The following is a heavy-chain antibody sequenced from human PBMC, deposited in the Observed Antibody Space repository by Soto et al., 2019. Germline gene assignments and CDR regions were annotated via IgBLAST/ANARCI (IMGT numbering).Heavy chain of an antibody. Sequence: PGGSLRLSCAASGFTFSSYAMSWVRQAPGKGLEWVSAISGSGGSTYYADSVKGRFTISRYNSKNTLYLQMNSLRAEDTAVYYCVFQWYYDSSGFPYYWGQVTMVTVSS. J-gene: IGHJ4*02. CDR2: ISGSGGST. CDR1: GFTFSSYA. D-gene: IGHD3-22*01. V-gene: IGHV3-23*01. CDR3: VFQWYYDSSGFPYY.